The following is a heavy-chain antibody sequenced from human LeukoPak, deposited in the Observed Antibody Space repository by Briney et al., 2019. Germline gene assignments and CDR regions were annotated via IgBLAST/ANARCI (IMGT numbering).Heavy chain of an antibody. J-gene: IGHJ4*02. D-gene: IGHD5-18*01. CDR3: AKETGYSYDLNCFVY. CDR1: GFTFSNAW. CDR2: IKSKTDGGTT. V-gene: IGHV3-15*07. Sequence: GGSLRLSCAASGFTFSNAWMNWVRQAPGKGLEWVGRIKSKTDGGTTDYAAPVKGRFTISRDDSKNTLYLQMNSLKTEDTAVYYCAKETGYSYDLNCFVYWGQGILVTVSS.